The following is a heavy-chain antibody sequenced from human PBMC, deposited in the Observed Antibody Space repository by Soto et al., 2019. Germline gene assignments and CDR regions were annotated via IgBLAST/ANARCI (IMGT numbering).Heavy chain of an antibody. J-gene: IGHJ4*02. D-gene: IGHD2-8*01. CDR2: MNPNNNTT. CDR1: GDTFTSYD. V-gene: IGHV1-8*01. CDR3: ARWPPPYFNDY. Sequence: QVQLVQSGAEVKKPGASVKVSCKASGDTFTSYDISWVRQATGQGLEWMGWMNPNNNTTGYAQKFQGRVTMTRNTSISTAYLALSSLGSEDAAVYYCARWPPPYFNDYWGQGPLVTVS.